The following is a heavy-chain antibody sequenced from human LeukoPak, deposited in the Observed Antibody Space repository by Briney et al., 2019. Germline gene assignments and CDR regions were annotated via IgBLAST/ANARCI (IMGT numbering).Heavy chain of an antibody. D-gene: IGHD5-12*01. CDR1: GDSVSSNSAA. Sequence: SQTLSLTCAISGDSVSSNSAAWNWIRQSPSRGLEWLGRTYYRSKWYNDYAVSVKSRITINPDTSKNQFSLKLSSVTAADTAVYYCARGPYSGYDPRGYYFDYWGQGTLVTVSS. V-gene: IGHV6-1*01. CDR2: TYYRSKWYN. CDR3: ARGPYSGYDPRGYYFDY. J-gene: IGHJ4*02.